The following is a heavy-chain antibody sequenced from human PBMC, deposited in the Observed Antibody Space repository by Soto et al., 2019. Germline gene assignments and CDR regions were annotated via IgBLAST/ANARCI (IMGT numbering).Heavy chain of an antibody. J-gene: IGHJ5*02. V-gene: IGHV6-1*01. D-gene: IGHD3-10*01. CDR1: GDSVSSNSAA. Sequence: PSQTLSLTCAISGDSVSSNSAAWNWIRQSPSRGLEWLGRTYYRSKWYNDYAISVKSRMIINPDTSKNQFSLQLNSVTPEDTAVYYCVRDYYGSGSTNWFDPWGQGTLVTVSS. CDR3: VRDYYGSGSTNWFDP. CDR2: TYYRSKWYN.